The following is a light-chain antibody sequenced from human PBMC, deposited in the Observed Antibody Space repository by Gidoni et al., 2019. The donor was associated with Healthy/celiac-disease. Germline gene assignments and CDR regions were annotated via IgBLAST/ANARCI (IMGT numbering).Light chain of an antibody. J-gene: IGKJ4*01. CDR1: QSISSW. CDR2: KAS. CDR3: QQYNSYSIT. V-gene: IGKV1-5*03. Sequence: IQMTQSPSTLSASVGDRVTITCRASQSISSWLAWYQQKPGKAPKLLIYKASSLESGVPSRFSGSGSGTEFTLTISSLQPDDFATYYCQQYNSYSITFGGGTKVEIK.